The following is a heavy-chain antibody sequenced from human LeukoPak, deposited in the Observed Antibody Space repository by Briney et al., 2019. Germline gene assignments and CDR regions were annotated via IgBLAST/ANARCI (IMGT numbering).Heavy chain of an antibody. CDR3: ASRTSVLTWGAFDI. V-gene: IGHV4-59*01. D-gene: IGHD3-9*01. CDR1: GGSISSYY. CDR2: IYYSGST. J-gene: IGHJ3*02. Sequence: SETLSLTCTVSGGSISSYYWSWIRQPPGKGLEWIGYIYYSGSTNYNPSLKSRVTISVDTSKNQFSLKLSSVTAADTAGYYCASRTSVLTWGAFDIWGQGTMVTVSS.